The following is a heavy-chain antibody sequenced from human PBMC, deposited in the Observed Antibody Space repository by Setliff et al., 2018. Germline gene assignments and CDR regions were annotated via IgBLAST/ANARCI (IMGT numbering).Heavy chain of an antibody. J-gene: IGHJ6*03. CDR2: IRAGSDNI. D-gene: IGHD3-10*01. CDR1: GFIFDDYA. CDR3: ARGFRGVVGLYYYYFMDV. V-gene: IGHV3-9*01. Sequence: PGGSLRLSCAASGFIFDDYAMHWVRQAPGKGLEWVSGIRAGSDNIAYADSVKGRFTISRDNAKNSLYLQLDSLRPDDTAFYYCARGFRGVVGLYYYYFMDVWGKGTTVTVSS.